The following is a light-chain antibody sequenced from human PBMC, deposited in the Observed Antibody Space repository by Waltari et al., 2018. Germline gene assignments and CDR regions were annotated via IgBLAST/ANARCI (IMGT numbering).Light chain of an antibody. CDR2: GAS. J-gene: IGKJ2*01. Sequence: EIVMTQPPATLSVSPGESATLSCSASQSVSSNLAWYQQKPGQAPRLLIYGASTRATGIPARFSGSGSGTEFTLTISSLQSEDFAVYYCQQYNNWPLTFGQGTKLEIK. V-gene: IGKV3-15*01. CDR3: QQYNNWPLT. CDR1: QSVSSN.